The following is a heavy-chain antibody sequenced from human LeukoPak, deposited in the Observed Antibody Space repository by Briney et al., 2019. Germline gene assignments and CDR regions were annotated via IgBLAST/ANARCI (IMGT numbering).Heavy chain of an antibody. CDR2: ISYDGSNK. CDR1: GFTFSSND. Sequence: HPGGSLRLSCAASGFTFSSNDIHWVRQAPGKGLEWVTVISYDGSNKYYGDSVKGRFTISRDNSENTLYLKMNSLRAEDTAVYYCAKEGSNGDFDYWGQGTLVTVSS. V-gene: IGHV3-30*18. J-gene: IGHJ4*02. CDR3: AKEGSNGDFDY. D-gene: IGHD1-26*01.